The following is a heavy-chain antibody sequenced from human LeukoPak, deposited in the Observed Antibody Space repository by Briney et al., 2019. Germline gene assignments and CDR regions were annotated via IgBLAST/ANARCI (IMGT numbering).Heavy chain of an antibody. CDR2: IIPIFGTA. J-gene: IGHJ6*04. Sequence: ASVKVSCKASGGTFSSYAISWVRQAPGQGLEWMGGIIPIFGTANYAQKFQGRVTITADKSTSTAYMELSSLRSEDTAVYYCARGGYYDILTGYYKGYYYGMDVWGKGTTVTVSS. D-gene: IGHD3-9*01. V-gene: IGHV1-69*06. CDR1: GGTFSSYA. CDR3: ARGGYYDILTGYYKGYYYGMDV.